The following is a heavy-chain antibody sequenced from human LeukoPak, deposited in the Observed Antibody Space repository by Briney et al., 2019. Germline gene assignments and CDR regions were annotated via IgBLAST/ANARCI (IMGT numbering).Heavy chain of an antibody. Sequence: SETLSLTCTVSGGSISSYYWSWIRQPPGKGLEWIGYIYYSGSTNYNPSLKSRVTISVDTSKNQFSLKLSSVTAADTAVYYCARGEFITMVRGPIDYWGQGTLVTVSS. D-gene: IGHD3-10*01. CDR2: IYYSGST. J-gene: IGHJ4*02. CDR1: GGSISSYY. V-gene: IGHV4-59*01. CDR3: ARGEFITMVRGPIDY.